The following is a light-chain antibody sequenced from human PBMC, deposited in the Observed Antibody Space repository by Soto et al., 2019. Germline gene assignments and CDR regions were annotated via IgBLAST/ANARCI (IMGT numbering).Light chain of an antibody. Sequence: DIQMTQSPSSLSASVGDRVTIACRASQNIRTYLNWYQQSPGKAPKLLIYAASNLQSGVPSRFSGSGSGTDFTLNISSLKPEDFATYYFQQAYSKNTFGGGTKVEIK. CDR1: QNIRTY. CDR3: QQAYSKNT. J-gene: IGKJ4*01. CDR2: AAS. V-gene: IGKV1-39*01.